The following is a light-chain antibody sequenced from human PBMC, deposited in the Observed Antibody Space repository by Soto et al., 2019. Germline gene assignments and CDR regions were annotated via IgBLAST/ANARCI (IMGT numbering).Light chain of an antibody. J-gene: IGKJ1*01. CDR3: QQYSTYSRA. Sequence: DIQMTQSPSTLSASVGDRVAITCRASQNINNLLALYQQKPGKAPNLLIYKASSLESGVPSRFSGSGYGTEFTLTISSLQPEDFATFYCQQYSTYSRAFGQGTKVDIK. V-gene: IGKV1-5*03. CDR2: KAS. CDR1: QNINNL.